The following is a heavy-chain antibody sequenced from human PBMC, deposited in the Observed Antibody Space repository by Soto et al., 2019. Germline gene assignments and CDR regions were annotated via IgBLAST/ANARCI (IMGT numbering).Heavy chain of an antibody. Sequence: QITLKESGPTLVKPSQTLTLTCTFSGFSLSTSGVGVGWIRQPPGKALEWLALIYWDDDKRHSPSLKSRLTITKDTSKNQVVLTLTNVDPVDTATYYSAHMRVTMIVGAGHFHHWGQGTLVTVSS. CDR1: GFSLSTSGVG. V-gene: IGHV2-5*02. CDR3: AHMRVTMIVGAGHFHH. J-gene: IGHJ1*01. D-gene: IGHD3-22*01. CDR2: IYWDDDK.